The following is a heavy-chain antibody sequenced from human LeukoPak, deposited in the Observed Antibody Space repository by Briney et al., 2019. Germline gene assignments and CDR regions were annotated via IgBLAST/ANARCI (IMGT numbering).Heavy chain of an antibody. V-gene: IGHV4-34*01. CDR3: ARGGGSFTSSWYGNTFDY. J-gene: IGHJ4*02. CDR1: GGSFSGYY. CDR2: INHSEST. Sequence: SETLSLTRAVYGGSFSGYYWSWVRQPPGKGLEWIGEINHSESTNYNPSLKSRVTVSVDTSRNQFSLKLSSVTAADTAVYYCARGGGSFTSSWYGNTFDYWGQGTLVTVSS. D-gene: IGHD6-13*01.